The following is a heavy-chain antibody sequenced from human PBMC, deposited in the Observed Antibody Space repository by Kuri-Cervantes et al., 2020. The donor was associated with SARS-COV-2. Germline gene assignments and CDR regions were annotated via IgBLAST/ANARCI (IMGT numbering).Heavy chain of an antibody. D-gene: IGHD3-16*01. V-gene: IGHV4-59*01. CDR3: ARNDYVRLFYGLGV. J-gene: IGHJ6*02. Sequence: SETLSLTCTVSGASISGNYWTWIRQSPGEGLEWIAYIHYNGDPSYSPFFKSRVTISVDRSMNQISLKLYSVTAADTAVYYCARNDYVRLFYGLGVWGQGTTVTVSS. CDR2: IHYNGDP. CDR1: GASISGNY.